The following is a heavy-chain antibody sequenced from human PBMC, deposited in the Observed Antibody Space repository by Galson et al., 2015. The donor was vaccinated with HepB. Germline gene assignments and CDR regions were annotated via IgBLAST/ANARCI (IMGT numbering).Heavy chain of an antibody. D-gene: IGHD6-13*01. J-gene: IGHJ4*02. CDR2: IYVDGIT. CDR1: GFSISSNY. CDR3: AREGMAAAGHVED. Sequence: SLRLSCAISGFSISSNYMSWVRQPPGKGLEWVSVIYVDGITYYADSVKGRFTISRDDSKNILYLQMSSLRAEDTAVYYCAREGMAAAGHVEDWGQGTLVIVSS. V-gene: IGHV3-53*01.